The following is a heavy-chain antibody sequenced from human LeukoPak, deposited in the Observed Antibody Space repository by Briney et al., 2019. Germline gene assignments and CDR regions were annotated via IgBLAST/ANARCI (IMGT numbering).Heavy chain of an antibody. D-gene: IGHD6-19*01. V-gene: IGHV4-59*12. J-gene: IGHJ4*02. Sequence: SETLSLTCTVSGGSISSYYWSWIRQPPGKGLEWIGYISYSGNTNYNPSLKSRVTISVDTSKNQFSLKLSSVTAADTAVYYCARAYGGWSPDYWGQGTLVTVSS. CDR3: ARAYGGWSPDY. CDR1: GGSISSYY. CDR2: ISYSGNT.